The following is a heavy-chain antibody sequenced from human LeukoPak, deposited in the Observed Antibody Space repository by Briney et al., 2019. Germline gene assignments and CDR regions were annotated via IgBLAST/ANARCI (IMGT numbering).Heavy chain of an antibody. J-gene: IGHJ4*02. CDR3: SRVACSSTTCYLAY. CDR2: ISSSGSSI. V-gene: IGHV3-48*03. Sequence: GGSLRLSCAASGFTFSNYEMNWVRQAPGKGLEWVSYISSSGSSINYADSVKCRFTTSRDNAENSLSLQMNSLRAEDTAVYYCSRVACSSTTCYLAYWGQGTLVTVSS. D-gene: IGHD2-2*01. CDR1: GFTFSNYE.